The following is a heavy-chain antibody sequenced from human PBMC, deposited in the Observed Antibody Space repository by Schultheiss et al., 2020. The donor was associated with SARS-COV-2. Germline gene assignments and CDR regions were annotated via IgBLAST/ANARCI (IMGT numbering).Heavy chain of an antibody. Sequence: ASVKVSCKASGGTFSSHGITWVRQAPGQGLEWMGWISAYNGNTNYAQKLQGRVTMTTDTSTSTAYMELRSLRSDDTVVYYCARGSGPDVDIWGQGTMVTVSS. D-gene: IGHD3-10*01. CDR1: GGTFSSHG. V-gene: IGHV1-18*01. CDR3: ARGSGPDVDI. J-gene: IGHJ3*02. CDR2: ISAYNGNT.